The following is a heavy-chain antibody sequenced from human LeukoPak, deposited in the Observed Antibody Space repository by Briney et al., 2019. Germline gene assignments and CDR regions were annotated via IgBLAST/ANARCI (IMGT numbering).Heavy chain of an antibody. J-gene: IGHJ6*03. D-gene: IGHD6-25*01. CDR1: GLTFSSYA. CDR2: ISYDGSNK. V-gene: IGHV3-30*04. CDR3: ARDGQQRGQYYYYYMDV. Sequence: PGRSLILSCAASGLTFSSYAMHWVRQAPGKGLEWVAVISYDGSNKYYADSVKGRFTISRDNAKNTLYLQMNSLRAEDTAVYYCARDGQQRGQYYYYYMDVWGKGTTVTVSS.